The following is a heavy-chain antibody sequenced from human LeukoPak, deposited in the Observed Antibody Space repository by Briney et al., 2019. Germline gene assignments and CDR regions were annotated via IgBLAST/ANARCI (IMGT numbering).Heavy chain of an antibody. CDR3: ARDPQVYGDFDNWFDP. J-gene: IGHJ5*02. V-gene: IGHV1-18*01. CDR2: ISAYNGNT. D-gene: IGHD4-17*01. CDR1: GYTFSSYG. Sequence: GALVTVSCKASGYTFSSYGISWVRQAPGQGLEWMGWISAYNGNTNYAQKLQGRVTMTTDTSTSTAYMELRSLRSDDTAVYYCARDPQVYGDFDNWFDPWGQGTLVTASS.